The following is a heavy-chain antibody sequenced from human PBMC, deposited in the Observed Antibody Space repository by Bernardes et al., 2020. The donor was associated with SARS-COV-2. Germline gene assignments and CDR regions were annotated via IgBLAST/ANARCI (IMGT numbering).Heavy chain of an antibody. Sequence: VGSLSLSCAASGFIFSSYWMHWVRQVPGRGLVWLSRIKSDGSTTNYADPVKGRFTISRDNAKNTLWLQMNSLRDEDTAMYYCARGASSGYRIDYWGPGTLVTVSS. V-gene: IGHV3-74*01. CDR2: IKSDGSTT. CDR3: ARGASSGYRIDY. J-gene: IGHJ4*02. CDR1: GFIFSSYW. D-gene: IGHD6-25*01.